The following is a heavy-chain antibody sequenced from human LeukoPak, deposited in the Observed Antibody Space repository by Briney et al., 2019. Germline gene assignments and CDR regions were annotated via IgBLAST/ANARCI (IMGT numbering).Heavy chain of an antibody. D-gene: IGHD3-10*01. CDR3: ARLWFGEFGFDY. CDR1: GFTVSSNY. V-gene: IGHV3-66*04. J-gene: IGHJ4*02. CDR2: IYSGGST. Sequence: GGFLRLSCAASGFTVSSNYMSWVRQAPGKGLEWVSVIYSGGSTYYADSVKGRFTISRDNSKNTLYLQMNSLRAEDTAVYYCARLWFGEFGFDYWGQGTLVTVSS.